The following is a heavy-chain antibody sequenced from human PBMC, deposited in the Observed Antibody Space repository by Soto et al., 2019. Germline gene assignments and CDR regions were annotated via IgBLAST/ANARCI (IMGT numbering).Heavy chain of an antibody. V-gene: IGHV2-70*11. CDR2: IDWDDDK. D-gene: IGHD6-13*01. CDR3: ARMSSSSWYYYGMDV. J-gene: IGHJ6*02. Sequence: TLSLTCTVSGGSISSGDYYWSWIRQPPGKGLEWLARIDWDDDKYYSTSLKTRLTISKDTSKNQVVLTMTNMDPVDTATYYCARMSSSSWYYYGMDVWGQGTTVTVSS. CDR1: GGSISSGDYY.